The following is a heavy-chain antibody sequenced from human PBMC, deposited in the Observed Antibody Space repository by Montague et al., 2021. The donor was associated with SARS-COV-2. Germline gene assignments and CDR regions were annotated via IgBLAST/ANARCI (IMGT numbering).Heavy chain of an antibody. V-gene: IGHV3-23*01. Sequence: SLRLSCAVSGFSSSASAMTWVRQAPGKGLEWVSAISIPGSNIYYADSVKRRFTISRDNSKNTVYLQINSSRAEDTAIYYCAKEEVPDDYWGRGIQVTVSS. CDR1: GFSSSASA. CDR3: AKEEVPDDY. CDR2: ISIPGSNI. J-gene: IGHJ4*02.